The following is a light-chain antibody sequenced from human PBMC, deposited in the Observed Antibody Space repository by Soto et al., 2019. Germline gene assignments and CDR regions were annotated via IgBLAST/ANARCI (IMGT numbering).Light chain of an antibody. V-gene: IGKV3-20*01. J-gene: IGKJ1*01. CDR2: GAS. Sequence: EIVLTQSPGTLSLSPGERATLSCRASQSVSSSYLAWYQQKPGQAPRLLIYGASSRATGIPDRFSGSGSGTDFTRTISSLEPEDFEVYYCQHYGSSPRTFGQGTKVEIK. CDR3: QHYGSSPRT. CDR1: QSVSSSY.